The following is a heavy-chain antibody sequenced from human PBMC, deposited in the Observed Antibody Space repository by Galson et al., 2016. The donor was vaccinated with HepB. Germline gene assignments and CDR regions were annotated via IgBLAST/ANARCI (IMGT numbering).Heavy chain of an antibody. J-gene: IGHJ4*02. D-gene: IGHD2-15*01. CDR1: GYTFTSYC. CDR3: ARAPGLIWGFDY. CDR2: INTVNGDT. Sequence: SVKVSCKASGYTFTSYCIHWVRQAPGQSLEWMAWINTVNGDTKYSQKFQDRLTMTRDSSPTTAYLELSSLRSEDTAVYYCARAPGLIWGFDYWGQGTLVTVSS. V-gene: IGHV1-3*04.